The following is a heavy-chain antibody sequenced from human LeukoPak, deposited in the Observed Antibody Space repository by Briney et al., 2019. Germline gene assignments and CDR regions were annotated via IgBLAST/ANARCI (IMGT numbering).Heavy chain of an antibody. CDR2: IYPGDSDT. D-gene: IGHD1-26*01. V-gene: IGHV5-51*01. CDR1: GYSFTTCW. J-gene: IGHJ4*02. Sequence: GESLKISCKGSGYSFTTCWIGWVRQMPGKGLEWMGIIYPGDSDTRYSPSFQGQVTLSADKSISAAYLQWNSLKASDTAMYYCARQELGGSFDYWGQGTLVTVSS. CDR3: ARQELGGSFDY.